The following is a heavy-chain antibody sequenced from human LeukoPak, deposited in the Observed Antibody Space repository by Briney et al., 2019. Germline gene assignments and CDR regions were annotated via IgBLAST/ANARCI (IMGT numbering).Heavy chain of an antibody. Sequence: PGGSLRLSCAASGFSFSTYSMNWVRQAPGKGLEWVSSIGSSPTYTFYAASVKGRFTISRDNAKNSLFLQMNSLTAEDTAVYYCMRDPSDYWGQGTLVTVSS. CDR2: IGSSPTYT. V-gene: IGHV3-21*06. CDR3: MRDPSDY. J-gene: IGHJ4*02. CDR1: GFSFSTYS.